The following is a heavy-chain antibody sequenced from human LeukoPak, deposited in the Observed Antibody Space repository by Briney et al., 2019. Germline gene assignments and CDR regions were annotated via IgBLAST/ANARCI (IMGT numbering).Heavy chain of an antibody. V-gene: IGHV4-34*01. CDR1: GGSFSGYC. D-gene: IGHD3-10*01. CDR3: VRGAPLLGSARGVAVWFDP. Sequence: KSSETLSLTCAVYGGSFSGYCWSWIRQPPGKGLEWIGEISHSGSANYNPSLKSRVTISVDTSKNQFSLNLSSVTAADTAVYYCVRGAPLLGSARGVAVWFDPWGQGTLVTVSS. CDR2: ISHSGSA. J-gene: IGHJ5*02.